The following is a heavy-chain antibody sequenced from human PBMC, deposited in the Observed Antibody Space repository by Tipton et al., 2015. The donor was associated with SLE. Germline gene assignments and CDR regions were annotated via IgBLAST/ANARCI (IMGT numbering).Heavy chain of an antibody. CDR3: ARVSVVGAQALDM. CDR2: INVDGSVI. Sequence: SLRLSCAVSGFTFSNYGMHWVRQAPGKGLEWVSRINVDGSVINYADSVKGRFTISRDNAKKMLYLQLSNLRDEDTATYFCARVSVVGAQALDMWGQGTMVTVSS. CDR1: GFTFSNYG. V-gene: IGHV3-74*01. J-gene: IGHJ3*02. D-gene: IGHD1-26*01.